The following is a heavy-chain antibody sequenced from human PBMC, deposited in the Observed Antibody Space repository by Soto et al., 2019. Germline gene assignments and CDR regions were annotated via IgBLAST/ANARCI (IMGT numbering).Heavy chain of an antibody. CDR1: GYTFNDYE. J-gene: IGHJ5*02. CDR2: MNPNSGET. V-gene: IGHV1-8*02. D-gene: IGHD2-2*01. Sequence: ASVKVSCKTSGYTFNDYEINWVRRAPGQGLEWIGWMNPNSGETGYAQRFQGRVTMTTSSSLSTAYLELSSLTSDDTAVYYCARIAMPARPRWYNWFDPWGQGTLVTVSS. CDR3: ARIAMPARPRWYNWFDP.